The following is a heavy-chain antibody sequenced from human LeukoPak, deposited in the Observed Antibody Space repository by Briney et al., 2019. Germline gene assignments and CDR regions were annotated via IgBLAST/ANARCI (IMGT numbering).Heavy chain of an antibody. V-gene: IGHV4-34*01. CDR1: GGSFSGYH. Sequence: SETLSLTCAVYGGSFSGYHWSWIRQPPGKGLEWIGEINHSGSTNYNPSLKSRVTISVDTSKNQFSLKLSSVTAADTVVYYCARVWRYYDSSGYYYSYYYYYGMDVWGQGTTVTVSS. D-gene: IGHD3-22*01. CDR3: ARVWRYYDSSGYYYSYYYYYGMDV. J-gene: IGHJ6*02. CDR2: INHSGST.